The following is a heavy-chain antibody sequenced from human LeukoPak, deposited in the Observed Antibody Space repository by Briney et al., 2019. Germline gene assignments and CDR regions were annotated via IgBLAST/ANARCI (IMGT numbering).Heavy chain of an antibody. V-gene: IGHV3-23*01. D-gene: IGHD3-10*01. J-gene: IGHJ6*03. CDR3: AKDRDMVRGPMDV. CDR1: GFTFSSYG. Sequence: GGSLRLSCAASGFTFSSYGMSWVRQAPGKGLEWVSAISGSGGSTYYADSVKGRFTISRDNSKNTLYLQMNSLRAEDTAVYYCAKDRDMVRGPMDVWGKGTTVTISS. CDR2: ISGSGGST.